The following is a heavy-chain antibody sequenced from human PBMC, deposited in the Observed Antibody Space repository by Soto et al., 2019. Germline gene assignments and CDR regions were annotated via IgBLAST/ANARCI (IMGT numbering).Heavy chain of an antibody. D-gene: IGHD3-10*01. CDR3: VGGQYYFDY. V-gene: IGHV3-30*03. Sequence: VPLVESGGGVVQPGRSLRLSCAASGFPFTSYGMHWVREGPDKGLEWVAIISYDGSDKYYADSVKGRFTISRDNSKNTLYLQMNSLRPEDTALYYCVGGQYYFDYRGQGTLVIVSS. CDR2: ISYDGSDK. CDR1: GFPFTSYG. J-gene: IGHJ4*02.